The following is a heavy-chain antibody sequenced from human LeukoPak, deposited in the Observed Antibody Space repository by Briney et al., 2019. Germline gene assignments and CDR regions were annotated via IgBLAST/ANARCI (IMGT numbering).Heavy chain of an antibody. CDR2: ISVSSRNGI. J-gene: IGHJ3*01. D-gene: IGHD3-16*01. V-gene: IGHV3-48*04. CDR3: ARDFGPRLYAFDV. Sequence: PGGSLRLSCAASGFTFSSYSMNWVRQAPGKGLEWLSYISVSSRNGIDYADSVKGRFTISRDDAKNSLYLQMNSLRAEDTAVYFCARDFGPRLYAFDVWGQGTMITVSS. CDR1: GFTFSSYS.